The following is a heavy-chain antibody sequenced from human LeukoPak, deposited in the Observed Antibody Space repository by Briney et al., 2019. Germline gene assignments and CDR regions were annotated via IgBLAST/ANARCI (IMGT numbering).Heavy chain of an antibody. CDR2: IYYSGST. D-gene: IGHD2-15*01. CDR3: ARGGRYCSGGSCYPDY. V-gene: IGHV4-59*01. CDR1: GGSISSYY. J-gene: IGHJ4*02. Sequence: SETLSLTCTVSGGSISSYYWSWIRQPPGKGLEWIGYIYYSGSTNYNPSLKSRVTISVDTSKNQFSLKLNSVTAADTAVYYCARGGRYCSGGSCYPDYWGQGTPVTVSS.